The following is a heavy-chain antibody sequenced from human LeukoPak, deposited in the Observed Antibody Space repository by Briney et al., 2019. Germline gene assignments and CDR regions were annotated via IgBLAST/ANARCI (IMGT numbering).Heavy chain of an antibody. D-gene: IGHD3-9*01. CDR1: GGSFSGYY. CDR2: INHSGST. CDR3: ARDLYDILTGYYPNWFDP. V-gene: IGHV4-34*01. Sequence: SETLSLTCAVYGGSFSGYYWSWIRQPPGKGLEWIGEINHSGSTNYNPSLKSRVTISVDTSKNQFSLKLSSVTAADTAAYYCARDLYDILTGYYPNWFDPWGQGTLVTVSS. J-gene: IGHJ5*02.